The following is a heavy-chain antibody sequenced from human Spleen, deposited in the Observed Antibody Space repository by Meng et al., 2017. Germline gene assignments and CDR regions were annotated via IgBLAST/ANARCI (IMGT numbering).Heavy chain of an antibody. CDR1: GGSMSTSGYD. V-gene: IGHV4-39*01. J-gene: IGHJ5*02. CDR3: VRSSGWVRTGFDP. D-gene: IGHD6-19*01. CDR2: IGHSGTT. Sequence: QPQLQESGPGLVKPSEALSLTCSVSGGSMSTSGYDWGWIRQPPGKGLEWIGSIGHSGTTYYTPSLRRRVTVSIDTSKNQFSLEVTSVTAADTAVYYCVRSSGWVRTGFDPWGQGTLVTVSS.